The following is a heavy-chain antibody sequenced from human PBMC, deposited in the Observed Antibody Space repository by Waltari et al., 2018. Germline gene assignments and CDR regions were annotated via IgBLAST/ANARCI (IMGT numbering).Heavy chain of an antibody. CDR2: IYTSGST. V-gene: IGHV4-61*09. CDR1: GGSISSGSYY. CDR3: ARDPMVSHYYYYGMDV. D-gene: IGHD2-8*01. Sequence: QVQLQESGPGLVKPSQTLSLTCTVSGGSISSGSYYWSWIRQPAGKGLEWIGYIYTSGSTNYNPSLKSRVTISVDTAKNQFSLKLSSVTAADTAVYYCARDPMVSHYYYYGMDVWGQGTTVTVSS. J-gene: IGHJ6*02.